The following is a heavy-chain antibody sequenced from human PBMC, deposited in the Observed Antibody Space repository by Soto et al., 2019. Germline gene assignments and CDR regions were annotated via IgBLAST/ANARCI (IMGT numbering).Heavy chain of an antibody. CDR1: GFTFSDYY. V-gene: IGHV3-11*01. CDR3: ARGVGRNYYDSSGHPCCGMDV. J-gene: IGHJ6*02. CDR2: ISGSGTTI. Sequence: QEQLVESGGRLVKPGGSLRLSCAASGFTFSDYYMSWIRQAPGKGLEWISYISGSGTTIYYADSVKGRFTISRDNAKNLLYLQMISLRAEDTAVYYCARGVGRNYYDSSGHPCCGMDVWGQGTTVTVSS. D-gene: IGHD3-22*01.